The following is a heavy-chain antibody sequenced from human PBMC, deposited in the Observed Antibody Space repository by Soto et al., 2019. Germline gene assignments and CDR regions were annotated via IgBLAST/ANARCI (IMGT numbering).Heavy chain of an antibody. CDR2: ISTSGTTI. CDR1: GFTFSDYY. J-gene: IGHJ6*02. D-gene: IGHD3-3*01. CDR3: ARERNYDFLNGYRYYGMDV. Sequence: GGSLRLSCAASGFTFSDYYMSWIRQAPGKGLEWVSYISTSGTTIYYADSVKGRFTISRDNAKKSLCLQMNSLRAEDTAVYYCARERNYDFLNGYRYYGMDVWGQGTTVTVSS. V-gene: IGHV3-11*01.